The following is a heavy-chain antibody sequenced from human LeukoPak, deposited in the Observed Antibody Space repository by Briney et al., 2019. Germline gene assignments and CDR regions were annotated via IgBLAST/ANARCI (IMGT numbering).Heavy chain of an antibody. D-gene: IGHD5-18*01. CDR2: IIPIFGTA. Sequence: WASVKVSCKASGGTFSSYAISWVRQAPGQGLEWMGGIIPIFGTANYAQKFQGRVTITTDESTSTAYMELSSLRSEDTAVYYCARDGSGYSYGYDYWGQGTLVTVSS. CDR3: ARDGSGYSYGYDY. CDR1: GGTFSSYA. V-gene: IGHV1-69*05. J-gene: IGHJ4*02.